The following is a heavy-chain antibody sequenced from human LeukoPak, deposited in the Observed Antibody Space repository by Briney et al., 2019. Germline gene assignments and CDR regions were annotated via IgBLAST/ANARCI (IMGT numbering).Heavy chain of an antibody. CDR1: GFTFTSSA. Sequence: GASVKVSCKASGFTFTSSAVQWVRQARGQRLEWIGWIVVGSGNTNYAQKFQERVTITRDMSTSTAYMELSSLRSEDMAVYYCAAETAVAGNNWFDPWGQGTLVTVSS. D-gene: IGHD6-19*01. J-gene: IGHJ5*02. V-gene: IGHV1-58*01. CDR3: AAETAVAGNNWFDP. CDR2: IVVGSGNT.